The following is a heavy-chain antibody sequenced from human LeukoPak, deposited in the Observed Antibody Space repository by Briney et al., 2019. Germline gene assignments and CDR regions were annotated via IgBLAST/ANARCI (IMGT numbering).Heavy chain of an antibody. Sequence: GGSLRLSCAVSGFTFSSYSMNWVRQAPGKGLEWVSSISSSSSYIHYADSVKGRFTISRDNAKNSLYLQMNSLRAEDTAVYYCAELGITMIGGVWGKGTTVTISS. CDR3: AELGITMIGGV. CDR2: ISSSSSYI. V-gene: IGHV3-21*01. J-gene: IGHJ6*04. D-gene: IGHD3-10*02. CDR1: GFTFSSYS.